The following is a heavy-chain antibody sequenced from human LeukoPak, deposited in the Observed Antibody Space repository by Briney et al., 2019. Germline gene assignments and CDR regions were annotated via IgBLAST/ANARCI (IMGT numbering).Heavy chain of an antibody. CDR2: IYYSGST. J-gene: IGHJ4*02. Sequence: SETLPLTCTVSGGSISSSSYYWGWIRQPPGKGLEWIGSIYYSGSTYYNPSLKSRVTISVDTSKNQFSLKLSSVTAADTAVYYCARVLVYYDSSGYLDYWGQGTLVTVSS. D-gene: IGHD3-22*01. CDR1: GGSISSSSYY. V-gene: IGHV4-39*07. CDR3: ARVLVYYDSSGYLDY.